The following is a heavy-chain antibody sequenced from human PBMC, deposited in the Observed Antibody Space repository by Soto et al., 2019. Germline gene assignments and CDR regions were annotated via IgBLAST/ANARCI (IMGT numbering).Heavy chain of an antibody. CDR3: VKAVYLLDFDY. J-gene: IGHJ4*02. D-gene: IGHD2-8*01. V-gene: IGHV3-23*01. CDR1: GFTFSSYA. Sequence: LRLSCAASGFTFSSYAMTWVRQAPGKGLEWVSTISGTGTTTYYADSVKGRFTISRDNSKNTLYLQMNSLRTEDTAVYYCVKAVYLLDFDYWGQGTLVTVSS. CDR2: ISGTGTTT.